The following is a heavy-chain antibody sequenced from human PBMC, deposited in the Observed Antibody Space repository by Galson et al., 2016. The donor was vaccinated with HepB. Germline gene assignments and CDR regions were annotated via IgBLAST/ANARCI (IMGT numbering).Heavy chain of an antibody. CDR3: ARSREYLGSGSYLDY. CDR1: GFNFISYG. J-gene: IGHJ4*02. V-gene: IGHV3-33*01. D-gene: IGHD3-10*01. CDR2: TWFDGNYK. Sequence: SLRLSCAASGFNFISYGMHWVRQAPGKGLEWVAVTWFDGNYKDYAESVKGRITVSRDKTKNTLSLQLDSLRAEDTAVYHCARSREYLGSGSYLDYWGQGTLVTVSS.